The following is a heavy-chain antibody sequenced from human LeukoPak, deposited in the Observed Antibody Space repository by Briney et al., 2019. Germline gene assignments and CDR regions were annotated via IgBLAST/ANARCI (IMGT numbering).Heavy chain of an antibody. J-gene: IGHJ4*02. V-gene: IGHV1-69*05. Sequence: SVKVSCKXSGGTFTTYIINWVRQSPGQGLEWMGRIIPLFGTTVYAQKFQGRVTLTTDDSTSTAYMDLSRLSSEDTAVYYCEYHVLTEDFGYYFDFWGQGTLVAVSS. CDR1: GGTFTTYI. D-gene: IGHD3-9*01. CDR3: EYHVLTEDFGYYFDF. CDR2: IIPLFGTT.